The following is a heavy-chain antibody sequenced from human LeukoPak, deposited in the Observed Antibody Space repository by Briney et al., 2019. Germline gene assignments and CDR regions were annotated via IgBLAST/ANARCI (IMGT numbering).Heavy chain of an antibody. CDR2: IIPIFGTA. J-gene: IGHJ3*02. D-gene: IGHD2-2*01. Sequence: GASVKVSCKASGYTFTGYYMHWVRQAPGQGLEWMGGIIPIFGTANYAQKFQGRVTITADESTSTAYMELSSLRSEDTAVYYCARALAAASRNDAFDIWGQGTMVTVSS. V-gene: IGHV1-69*13. CDR3: ARALAAASRNDAFDI. CDR1: GYTFTGYY.